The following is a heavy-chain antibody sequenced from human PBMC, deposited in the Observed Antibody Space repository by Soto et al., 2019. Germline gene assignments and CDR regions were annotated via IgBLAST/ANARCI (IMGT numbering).Heavy chain of an antibody. D-gene: IGHD3-22*01. V-gene: IGHV1-18*04. Sequence: ASVKVSCKASGYTFTSYGISWVRQAPGQGLEWMGWISAYNGNTNYAQKLQGRVTMTTDTSTSTAYMELRSLRSDDTAVYYCAREEYYYDSSSYYQNWFDPWGQGTLVTVSS. CDR1: GYTFTSYG. CDR3: AREEYYYDSSSYYQNWFDP. J-gene: IGHJ5*02. CDR2: ISAYNGNT.